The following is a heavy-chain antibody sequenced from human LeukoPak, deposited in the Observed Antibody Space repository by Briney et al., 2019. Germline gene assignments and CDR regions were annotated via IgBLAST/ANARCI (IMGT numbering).Heavy chain of an antibody. V-gene: IGHV3-23*01. CDR2: ISGSGGST. D-gene: IGHD3-10*01. Sequence: SGGSLRLSCAASGFTFSSYAMSWVRQAPGKGLEWVSAISGSGGSTYYADSVKGRFTISRDNSKNTLYLQMNSLRAEDTAVYYCAKSRSYYYGSGSHHLDYWGQGTLVTVSS. J-gene: IGHJ4*02. CDR3: AKSRSYYYGSGSHHLDY. CDR1: GFTFSSYA.